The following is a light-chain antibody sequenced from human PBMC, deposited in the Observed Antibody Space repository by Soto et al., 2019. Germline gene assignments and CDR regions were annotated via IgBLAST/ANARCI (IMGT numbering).Light chain of an antibody. Sequence: QSALTQPRSVSGSPGQSVTISCTGTSSDVGGYNYVSWYQQHPGRAPKVMIYDVSERPSGVPDRFSGSKSGNTASLTISGLQAEDEADYDCCSYAGSYTYVFGTGTKVTVL. J-gene: IGLJ1*01. CDR2: DVS. CDR1: SSDVGGYNY. V-gene: IGLV2-11*01. CDR3: CSYAGSYTYV.